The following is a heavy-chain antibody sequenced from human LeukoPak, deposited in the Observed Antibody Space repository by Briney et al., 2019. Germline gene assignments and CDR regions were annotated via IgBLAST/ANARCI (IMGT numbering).Heavy chain of an antibody. J-gene: IGHJ4*02. CDR1: GGTFSSYA. CDR2: IIPIFGTA. Sequence: GASVKVSCKASGGTFSSYAISWVRQAPGQGLEWMGGIIPIFGTANYAQKFQGRVTITRDTSASTAYMELSSLRSEDTAVYYCARGGARTYYYDSSGYIPFDYWGQGTLVTVSS. D-gene: IGHD3-22*01. V-gene: IGHV1-69*05. CDR3: ARGGARTYYYDSSGYIPFDY.